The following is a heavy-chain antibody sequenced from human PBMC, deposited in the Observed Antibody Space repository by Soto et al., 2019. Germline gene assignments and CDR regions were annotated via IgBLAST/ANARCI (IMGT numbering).Heavy chain of an antibody. Sequence: QVQLQESGPGLVKPSETLSLTCTVSGDSISSYYWSWIRQSPGRGLEWIGQVYYSGSTEYNPSLMSRVTIPIYTANNQFSLKLSCVTAAETAVYYCADTEAGYFGYWGQGTLVVVSS. CDR2: VYYSGST. D-gene: IGHD2-2*02. V-gene: IGHV4-59*01. J-gene: IGHJ4*02. CDR3: ADTEAGYFGY. CDR1: GDSISSYY.